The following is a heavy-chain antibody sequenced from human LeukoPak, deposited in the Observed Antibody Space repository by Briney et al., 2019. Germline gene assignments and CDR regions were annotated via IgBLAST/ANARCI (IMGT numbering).Heavy chain of an antibody. V-gene: IGHV3-21*01. J-gene: IGHJ3*02. Sequence: GGSLRLSCAASGFTFSSYSMNWVRQAPGKGLEWVSSISSSSSYIYYADSVKGRFTISRDNAKNSLYLQMNSLRAEDTAVYYCAREGLLWFGELPPDIWGQGTMVTVSS. CDR3: AREGLLWFGELPPDI. CDR1: GFTFSSYS. D-gene: IGHD3-10*01. CDR2: ISSSSSYI.